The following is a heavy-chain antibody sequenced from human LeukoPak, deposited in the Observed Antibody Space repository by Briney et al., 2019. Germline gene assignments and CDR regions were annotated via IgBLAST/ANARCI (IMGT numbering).Heavy chain of an antibody. CDR3: ARQEYSSSWPRLGPLNY. D-gene: IGHD6-6*01. Sequence: SETLSLTCAVYGGSFSGYYWSWIRQPPGKGLEWIGEINHSGSTNYNPSLKSRVTISVDTSKNQFSLKLSSVTAADTAVYYCARQEYSSSWPRLGPLNYWGQGTLVTVSS. V-gene: IGHV4-34*01. J-gene: IGHJ4*02. CDR1: GGSFSGYY. CDR2: INHSGST.